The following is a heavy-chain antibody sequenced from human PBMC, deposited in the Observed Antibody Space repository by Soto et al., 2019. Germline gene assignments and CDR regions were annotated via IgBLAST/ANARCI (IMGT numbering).Heavy chain of an antibody. V-gene: IGHV1-2*02. CDR1: GYSFTGYY. CDR3: ARGDYGTGGYPFPYFDY. D-gene: IGHD2-8*02. CDR2: INPDSGAT. J-gene: IGHJ4*02. Sequence: HEHLAQSGAEVKRPGASLKVSCKASGYSFTGYYIHWVRQAPGQGLEWMGWINPDSGATNYAQNFRGRVTLTSDTSISTASMDLTSLTSDDTAVYYCARGDYGTGGYPFPYFDYWGQGTLVIVSS.